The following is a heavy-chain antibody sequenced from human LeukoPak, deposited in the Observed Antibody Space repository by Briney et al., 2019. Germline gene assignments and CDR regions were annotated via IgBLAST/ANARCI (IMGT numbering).Heavy chain of an antibody. CDR1: GFIFSNFD. CDR2: INAGGGST. Sequence: GESLKISCRGSGFIFSNFDMHWVRQAPGKGLEYVSSINAGGGSTYYAASVKGRFIISRDAVKDTLYLQMGSVRIEDTAVYYCARGGLESPWSGYNAPDFWGQGTLVAVSS. J-gene: IGHJ4*02. D-gene: IGHD3-3*01. CDR3: ARGGLESPWSGYNAPDF. V-gene: IGHV3-64*02.